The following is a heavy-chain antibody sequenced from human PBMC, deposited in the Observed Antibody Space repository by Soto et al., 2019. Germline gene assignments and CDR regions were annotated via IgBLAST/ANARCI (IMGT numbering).Heavy chain of an antibody. Sequence: ASVKGSCKASGYTFTSYGISWLRQAPGQGLEWMGWISAYNGNTNYAQKLQGRVTMTTDTSTSTAYMELRSLRSDDTAVYYCARDPPIAAALTNFDYWGQGTLDTVSS. CDR1: GYTFTSYG. V-gene: IGHV1-18*01. CDR2: ISAYNGNT. J-gene: IGHJ4*02. D-gene: IGHD6-13*01. CDR3: ARDPPIAAALTNFDY.